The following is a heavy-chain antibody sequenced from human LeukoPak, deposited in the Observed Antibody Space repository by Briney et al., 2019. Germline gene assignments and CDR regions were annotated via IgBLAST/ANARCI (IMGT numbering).Heavy chain of an antibody. D-gene: IGHD1-1*01. Sequence: SETLSLTCSVSGDSLSKYFWSWIRQSPGKGLEGIGYIHYSGSTNYNPPLENRVTMSVDTSKNQFSLKLNSVTAAATAVYYCARFQYKAAFDIWGQGTMVTVSS. CDR2: IHYSGST. CDR1: GDSLSKYF. V-gene: IGHV4-59*01. CDR3: ARFQYKAAFDI. J-gene: IGHJ3*02.